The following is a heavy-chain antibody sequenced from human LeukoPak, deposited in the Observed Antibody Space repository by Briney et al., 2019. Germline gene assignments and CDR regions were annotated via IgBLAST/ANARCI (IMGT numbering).Heavy chain of an antibody. J-gene: IGHJ3*02. CDR2: INPNSAGT. D-gene: IGHD3-22*01. Sequence: ASVKVSCKASGYTFTGYYMHWVRQAPGQGPEWMGWINPNSAGTNYAQKFQGRVTMTRDTSISTAYMELSRLRSDDTAVYYCASITMIVEQGAFDIWGQGTMVTVSS. V-gene: IGHV1-2*02. CDR3: ASITMIVEQGAFDI. CDR1: GYTFTGYY.